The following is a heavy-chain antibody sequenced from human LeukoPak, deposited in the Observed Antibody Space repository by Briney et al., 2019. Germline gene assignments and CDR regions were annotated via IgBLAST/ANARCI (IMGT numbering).Heavy chain of an antibody. CDR3: AREAKDYYDSSGYYYVFDY. Sequence: ASVKVSCKASGYTFTSYGISWVRQAPGQGLEWMGWISAYNGNTNYAQKLQGRVTMTTDTSTSTAYMELRSLRSDDTAMYYCAREAKDYYDSSGYYYVFDYWGQGTLVTVSS. CDR2: ISAYNGNT. D-gene: IGHD3-22*01. V-gene: IGHV1-18*01. J-gene: IGHJ4*02. CDR1: GYTFTSYG.